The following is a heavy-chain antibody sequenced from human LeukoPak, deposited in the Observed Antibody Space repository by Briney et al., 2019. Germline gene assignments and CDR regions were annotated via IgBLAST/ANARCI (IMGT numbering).Heavy chain of an antibody. CDR2: IKSNSDTI. J-gene: IGHJ4*02. V-gene: IGHV3-48*01. D-gene: IGHD5-18*01. CDR1: GFAFSIYS. Sequence: GGSLRLSCAASGFAFSIYSMDWVRQAPGKGLEWVAYIKSNSDTIYYADSVKGRFTISRDNAKNSLYLQMNSLRAEDTAVYYCAKWARVSYGSYWGQGTLVTVSS. CDR3: AKWARVSYGSY.